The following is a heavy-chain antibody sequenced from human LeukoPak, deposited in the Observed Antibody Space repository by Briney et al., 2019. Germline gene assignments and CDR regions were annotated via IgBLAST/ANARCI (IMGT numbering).Heavy chain of an antibody. V-gene: IGHV3-15*01. J-gene: IGHJ4*02. CDR1: GFTFSNAW. CDR3: TTERRDGSRHLYYFDY. CDR2: IKTKTDGETT. D-gene: IGHD6-13*01. Sequence: GGSLRLSCAASGFTFSNAWMSWVRQAPGKGLEWVGRIKTKTDGETTDYAAPVKGRFTISRDDSKNTLHLQMNSLKTEDTAVYYCTTERRDGSRHLYYFDYWGQGTLVTVSS.